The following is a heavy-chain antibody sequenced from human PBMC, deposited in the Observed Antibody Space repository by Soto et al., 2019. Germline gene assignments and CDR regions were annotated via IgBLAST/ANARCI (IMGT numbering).Heavy chain of an antibody. CDR3: AREKFSHYVDP. J-gene: IGHJ5*02. D-gene: IGHD4-17*01. CDR1: GGIFNSYG. Sequence: QVHLVQSGAEVKKSGSSVKVSCKTSGGIFNSYGLSWVRQAPGQGPEWMGQIIPTFGSPKYAQKFQSRVTLTADQSTNTAYMELSSLTSADTAIYYCAREKFSHYVDPWGQGTQVTVSS. V-gene: IGHV1-69*01. CDR2: IIPTFGSP.